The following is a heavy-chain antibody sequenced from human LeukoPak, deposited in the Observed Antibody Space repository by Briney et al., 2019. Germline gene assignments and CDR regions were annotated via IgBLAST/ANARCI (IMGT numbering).Heavy chain of an antibody. D-gene: IGHD4-11*01. V-gene: IGHV3-23*01. CDR3: AKSDYSNYPTPDY. CDR1: GFTFSSYA. Sequence: GGSLRLSCAASGFTFSSYAMSWVRQAPGKGLEWVSAISGSGGITYYADSVRGRFTISRDNSKNTLYVQMNSLRAEDTAVHYCAKSDYSNYPTPDYWGQGTLVTVSS. J-gene: IGHJ4*02. CDR2: ISGSGGIT.